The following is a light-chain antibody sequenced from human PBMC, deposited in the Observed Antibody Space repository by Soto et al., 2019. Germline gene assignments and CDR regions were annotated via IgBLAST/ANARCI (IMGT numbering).Light chain of an antibody. CDR1: QSAISN. Sequence: EFVLTQSPGTLSLSPGERATLSCRASQSAISNLAWYQQKPGQTPRLLIYDASTRATGIPARFSGSGSGTEFTLTISSLLSEDFAVYYCHQYSMWPLSFGGGTKVDIK. V-gene: IGKV3-15*01. J-gene: IGKJ4*01. CDR3: HQYSMWPLS. CDR2: DAS.